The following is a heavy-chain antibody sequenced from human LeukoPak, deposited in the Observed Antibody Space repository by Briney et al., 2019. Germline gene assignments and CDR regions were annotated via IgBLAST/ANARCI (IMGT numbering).Heavy chain of an antibody. CDR2: ISSNAGST. Sequence: GGSLRLSCAASGFTFSSYAMHWVPQAPGNGLEYVSAISSNAGSTYYANSVKGRFTIPRDNTKNTLYLQMGSLRAEDMAVYYCARDGSDWYYDFWSGYYDRRWFDPWGQGTLVTVSS. CDR3: ARDGSDWYYDFWSGYYDRRWFDP. J-gene: IGHJ5*02. D-gene: IGHD3-3*01. V-gene: IGHV3-64*01. CDR1: GFTFSSYA.